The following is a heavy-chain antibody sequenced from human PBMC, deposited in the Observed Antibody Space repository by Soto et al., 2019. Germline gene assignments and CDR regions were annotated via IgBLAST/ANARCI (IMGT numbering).Heavy chain of an antibody. CDR2: INPSGGST. CDR1: GYTFTSYY. J-gene: IGHJ4*02. CDR3: ARSGRSGSYSDY. Sequence: QVQLVQSGAEVKKPGASVKVSCKASGYTFTSYYMHWVRQAPGQGLEWMGIINPSGGSTSYAQKFQGRDHMTRDKSTSTVYMELSSLRSEDKAVYYCARSGRSGSYSDYWGQGTLVTVSS. D-gene: IGHD1-26*01. V-gene: IGHV1-46*01.